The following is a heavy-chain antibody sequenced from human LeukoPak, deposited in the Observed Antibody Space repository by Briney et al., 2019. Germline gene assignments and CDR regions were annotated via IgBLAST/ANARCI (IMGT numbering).Heavy chain of an antibody. CDR3: AKDPEDSSVWDYFDY. Sequence: GGSLRLSCATSGFTFSSYGMHWVRQAPGKGLEWVSVISYDVSNKYYADSVKGRFTISRDNSKNTLYLQMNSLRAEDTAVYYCAKDPEDSSVWDYFDYWGQGTLVAVSS. V-gene: IGHV3-30*18. CDR1: GFTFSSYG. CDR2: ISYDVSNK. D-gene: IGHD6-19*01. J-gene: IGHJ4*02.